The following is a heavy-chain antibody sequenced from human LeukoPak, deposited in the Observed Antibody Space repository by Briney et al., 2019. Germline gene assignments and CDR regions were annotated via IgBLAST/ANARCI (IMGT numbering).Heavy chain of an antibody. V-gene: IGHV3-23*01. J-gene: IGHJ4*02. D-gene: IGHD5-12*01. Sequence: PGGSLRLSCAASGFTFSSYAMSWVRQAPGKGLEWVSAISGSGGSTYYADSVKGRFTISRDNAKNSLYLQMNSLRAEDTAVYYCARDPRGYSGYDSGSVYWGQGTLVTVSS. CDR2: ISGSGGST. CDR3: ARDPRGYSGYDSGSVY. CDR1: GFTFSSYA.